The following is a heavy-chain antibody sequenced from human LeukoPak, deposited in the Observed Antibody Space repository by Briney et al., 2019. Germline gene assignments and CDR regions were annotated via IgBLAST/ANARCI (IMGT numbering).Heavy chain of an antibody. CDR3: TRGPSSGSDGFDL. D-gene: IGHD1-26*01. V-gene: IGHV3-30-3*01. CDR2: ISYDGSNK. J-gene: IGHJ5*02. Sequence: GGSLRLSCAASGFTFNTYALHWVRQAPGKGLAWVAFISYDGSNKYYADSVKGRFTISRDNSKNTLYLQMNSLRTDDTAIYYCTRGPSSGSDGFDLWGPGALVTVSS. CDR1: GFTFNTYA.